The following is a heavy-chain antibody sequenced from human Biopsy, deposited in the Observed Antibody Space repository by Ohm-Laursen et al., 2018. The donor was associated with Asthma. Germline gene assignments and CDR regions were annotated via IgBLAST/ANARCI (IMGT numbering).Heavy chain of an antibody. CDR3: ARTYYDFLTGQVNDAFDI. CDR1: GYTFISCA. V-gene: IGHV1-3*01. D-gene: IGHD3-9*01. Sequence: ASVKVSCKASGYTFISCAIHWVRQAPGQRLEWMGWINAGNGNTKYSQKFQGRVTITRDTSASTAYMELSSLRSKDTAVYYCARTYYDFLTGQVNDAFDIWGQGTMVTVSS. CDR2: INAGNGNT. J-gene: IGHJ3*02.